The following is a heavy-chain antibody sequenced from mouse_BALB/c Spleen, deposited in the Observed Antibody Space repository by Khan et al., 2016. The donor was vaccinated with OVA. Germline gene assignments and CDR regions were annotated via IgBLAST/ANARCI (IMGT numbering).Heavy chain of an antibody. D-gene: IGHD1-1*01. V-gene: IGHV14-3*02. CDR2: IDPANGNT. Sequence: VQLQQPGAELVKPGASVKLSCTTSGFNIKDTYIHWVKQRPEQGLEWIGRIDPANGNTKYDPKFQGTAAITTDTSSNTAYLQLSSLTSEDTAVYYCAPTHYGSSYDYAMDYWGQGTSVTVSS. CDR1: GFNIKDTY. CDR3: APTHYGSSYDYAMDY. J-gene: IGHJ4*01.